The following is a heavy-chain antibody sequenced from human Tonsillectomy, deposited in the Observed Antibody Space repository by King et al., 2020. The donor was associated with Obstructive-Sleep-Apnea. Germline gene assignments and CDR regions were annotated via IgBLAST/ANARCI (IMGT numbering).Heavy chain of an antibody. V-gene: IGHV4-38-2*02. Sequence: VQLQESGPGLVKPSETLSLTCTVSGYSISSGYYLGWIRQPPGKGLGWIGSIYHSGRTYYNPSLKGRVTISVDTSKNQFSLKLRSVPAADTAVYYCAREVRVNYYDSSGYYFDYWGQGTLVTVSS. CDR1: GYSISSGYY. J-gene: IGHJ4*02. CDR3: AREVRVNYYDSSGYYFDY. D-gene: IGHD3-22*01. CDR2: IYHSGRT.